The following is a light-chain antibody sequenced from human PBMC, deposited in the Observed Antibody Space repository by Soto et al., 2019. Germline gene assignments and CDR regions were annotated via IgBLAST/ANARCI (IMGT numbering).Light chain of an antibody. J-gene: IGKJ1*01. CDR3: LQYYNFSWT. CDR2: AAS. CDR1: QRIDRY. V-gene: IGKV1-6*01. Sequence: IQLTQSPSTLSASVGDRVTITCRASQRIDRYLAWYQQKPGEAPKLLIFAASNLQSGVPSRFSGSGSVTDFTLAITGLQPEDFATYYCLQYYNFSWTFGQGTKVDIK.